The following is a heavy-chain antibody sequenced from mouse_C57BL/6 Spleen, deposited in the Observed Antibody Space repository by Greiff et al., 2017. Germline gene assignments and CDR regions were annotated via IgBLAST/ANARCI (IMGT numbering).Heavy chain of an antibody. CDR2: FYPGSGSI. CDR3: ARHPLFITTVVAHWYFDV. V-gene: IGHV1-62-2*01. J-gene: IGHJ1*03. CDR1: GYTFTEYT. D-gene: IGHD1-1*01. Sequence: QVQLKESGAELVKPGASVKLSCKASGYTFTEYTIHWVKQRSGQGLEWIGWFYPGSGSIKYNEKFKDKATLTADKSSSTVYMELSRLTSEDSAVYFCARHPLFITTVVAHWYFDVWGTGTTVTVSS.